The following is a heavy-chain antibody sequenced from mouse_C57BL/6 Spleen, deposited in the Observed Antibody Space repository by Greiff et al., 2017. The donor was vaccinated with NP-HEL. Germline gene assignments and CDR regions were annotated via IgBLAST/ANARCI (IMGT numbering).Heavy chain of an antibody. CDR3: ARGDYYGIAMDY. D-gene: IGHD1-1*01. Sequence: QVQLQQPGAELVRPGSSVKLSCKASGYTFTSYWMDWVKQRPGQGLEWIGNIYPSDSETHYNQKFKDKATLTVDKSSSTAYMQLSSLTSEDSAVYYYARGDYYGIAMDYWGQGTSVTVSS. J-gene: IGHJ4*01. CDR1: GYTFTSYW. V-gene: IGHV1-61*01. CDR2: IYPSDSET.